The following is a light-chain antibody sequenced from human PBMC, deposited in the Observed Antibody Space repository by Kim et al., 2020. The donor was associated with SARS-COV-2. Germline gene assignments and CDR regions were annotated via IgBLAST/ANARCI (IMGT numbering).Light chain of an antibody. J-gene: IGLJ3*02. V-gene: IGLV1-40*01. Sequence: QSVLTQSPSVSGAPGQRVTISCTGSDSNIGAGFDVHWYQQLPGTAPKLLIYANTNRPSGVTDRFSGSKSGTSASLAITGLQAEDEGDYYCQSYDSSLSHWVFGGGTQLTVL. CDR1: DSNIGAGFD. CDR2: ANT. CDR3: QSYDSSLSHWV.